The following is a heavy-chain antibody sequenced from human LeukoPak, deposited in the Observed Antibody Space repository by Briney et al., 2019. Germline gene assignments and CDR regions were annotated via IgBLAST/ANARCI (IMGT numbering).Heavy chain of an antibody. D-gene: IGHD3-22*01. CDR3: ARTTYYYDSSGYPRDYYYGMDV. J-gene: IGHJ6*02. CDR1: GGSFSGYY. Sequence: NPSETLSLTCAVYGGSFSGYYWSWIRQPPGKGLEWIGEINHSGSTNYNPSLKSRVTISVDTSKNQFSLKLSSVTAADTAVYYCARTTYYYDSSGYPRDYYYGMDVWGQGTTVTVSS. CDR2: INHSGST. V-gene: IGHV4-34*01.